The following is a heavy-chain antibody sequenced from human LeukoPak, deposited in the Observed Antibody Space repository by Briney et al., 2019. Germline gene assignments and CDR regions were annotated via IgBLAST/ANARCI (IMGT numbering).Heavy chain of an antibody. CDR2: ISGSGGST. CDR3: AKDPYDYGDPWEYFQH. Sequence: GGSLRLSCAASGFTFSSYAMSWVRQAPGKGLEWVSAISGSGGSTYYADSVKGRFTIPRDNSKNTLYLQMNSLRAEDTAVYYCAKDPYDYGDPWEYFQHWGQGTLVTVSS. J-gene: IGHJ1*01. D-gene: IGHD4-17*01. V-gene: IGHV3-23*01. CDR1: GFTFSSYA.